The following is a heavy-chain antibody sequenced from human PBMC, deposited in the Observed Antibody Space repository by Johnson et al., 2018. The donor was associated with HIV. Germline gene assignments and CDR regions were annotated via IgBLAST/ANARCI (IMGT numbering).Heavy chain of an antibody. J-gene: IGHJ3*02. D-gene: IGHD5-18*01. CDR2: IGSGGLT. CDR1: GFSFSSSD. Sequence: VQLVESGGGLVQPGGSLRLSCAASGFSFSSSDIYWVRQFTGKGLEWVSGIGSGGLTYYLDSVKGRFTISRENAKNSVYLQMNSLGAGDTAVYYCARGLIIQLWLQAAFDIWGQGTMVTVSS. V-gene: IGHV3-13*01. CDR3: ARGLIIQLWLQAAFDI.